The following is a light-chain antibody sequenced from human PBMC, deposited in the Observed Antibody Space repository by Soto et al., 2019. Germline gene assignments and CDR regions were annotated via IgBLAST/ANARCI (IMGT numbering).Light chain of an antibody. CDR3: QNYNGAPWT. J-gene: IGKJ1*01. Sequence: DIQMTQSPSSLSASVGDRVTITCRASQDISNYLAWYQQKPGKVPKLLIYAAFTLHSGVPSRFSGSGSGTEFTLTISGLQPEDVAEYYCQNYNGAPWTCGQGPKVEIE. V-gene: IGKV1-27*01. CDR2: AAF. CDR1: QDISNY.